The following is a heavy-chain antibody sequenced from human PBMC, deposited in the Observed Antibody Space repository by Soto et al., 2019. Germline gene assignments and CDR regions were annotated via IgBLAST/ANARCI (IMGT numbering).Heavy chain of an antibody. CDR3: ARGALPYGVTIFAVVRNYYGMDV. J-gene: IGHJ6*02. Sequence: ASVKVSCKASGYTFTSYDINWVRQATGQGLEWMGWMNPNSGNTGYAQKFQGRVTMTRNTSISTAYMELSGLRSEDTAGYYCARGALPYGVTIFAVVRNYYGMDVWGQGTTVTVSS. D-gene: IGHD3-3*01. CDR1: GYTFTSYD. CDR2: MNPNSGNT. V-gene: IGHV1-8*01.